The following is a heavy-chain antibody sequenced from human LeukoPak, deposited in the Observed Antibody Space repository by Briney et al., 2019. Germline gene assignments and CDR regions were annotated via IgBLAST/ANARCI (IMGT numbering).Heavy chain of an antibody. D-gene: IGHD1-7*01. J-gene: IGHJ3*02. CDR1: GGFISSYY. Sequence: SETLSLTCTVSGGFISSYYWTWIRQPAGKGLEWIGRIYTSGSPNYNPSLKSRVTMSVDTSKNQFSLKLSSVTAADTAVYYCARVGNYLRAFDIWGQGTMVTVSS. CDR3: ARVGNYLRAFDI. V-gene: IGHV4-4*07. CDR2: IYTSGSP.